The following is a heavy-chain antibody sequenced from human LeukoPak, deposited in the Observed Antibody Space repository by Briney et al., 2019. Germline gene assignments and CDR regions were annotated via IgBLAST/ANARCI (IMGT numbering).Heavy chain of an antibody. Sequence: GASVKVSCKASGYTFTSYYMHWVRQAPGQGLEWMGIINPSGGSTSYAQKFQGRVTMTRDMSTSTVYMEPSSLRSEDTAVYYCARAKFMAAPTGWGQGTLVTVSS. CDR2: INPSGGST. V-gene: IGHV1-46*01. J-gene: IGHJ4*02. D-gene: IGHD6-6*01. CDR1: GYTFTSYY. CDR3: ARAKFMAAPTG.